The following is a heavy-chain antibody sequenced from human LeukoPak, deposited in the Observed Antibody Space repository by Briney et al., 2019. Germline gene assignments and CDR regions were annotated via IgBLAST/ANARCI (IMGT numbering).Heavy chain of an antibody. V-gene: IGHV1-2*02. CDR2: INPNSGGT. D-gene: IGHD3-9*01. CDR1: GYTFTGYY. CDR3: ARMYYDILTGYYYYMDV. J-gene: IGHJ6*03. Sequence: ASVKVSCKASGYTFTGYYMHWVRQAPGQGLEWMGWINPNSGGTNYAQKFQGRVTMTRDTSISTAYMELSRLRSDDTAVYYCARMYYDILTGYYYYMDVWGKGTTVTISS.